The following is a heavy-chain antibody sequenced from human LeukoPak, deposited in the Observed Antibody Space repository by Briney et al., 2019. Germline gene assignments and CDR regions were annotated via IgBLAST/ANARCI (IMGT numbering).Heavy chain of an antibody. CDR2: ISGNSGST. CDR3: TKDIVVVPAQGNWFDP. CDR1: GFTFSSYA. V-gene: IGHV3-23*01. J-gene: IGHJ5*02. Sequence: GGSLRLSCAASGFTFSSYAMSWVRQAPGKGPEWVSSISGNSGSTYYADSVKGRFTISRDTSKNTLYLQMNSLTAEDTAIYYCTKDIVVVPAQGNWFDPWGQGTLVTVSS. D-gene: IGHD2-2*01.